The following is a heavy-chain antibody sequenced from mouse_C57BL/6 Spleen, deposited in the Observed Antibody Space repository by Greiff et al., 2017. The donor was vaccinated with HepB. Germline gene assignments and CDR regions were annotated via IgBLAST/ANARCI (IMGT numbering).Heavy chain of an antibody. Sequence: VKLQESGAELVRPGASVTLSCKASGYTFTDYEMHWVKQTPVHGLEWIGAIDPETGGTAYNQKFKGKAILTADKSSSTAYMELRSLTSEDSAVYYCTKSLLPAYYFDYWGQGTTLTVSS. D-gene: IGHD6-2*01. V-gene: IGHV1-15*01. CDR2: IDPETGGT. CDR1: GYTFTDYE. CDR3: TKSLLPAYYFDY. J-gene: IGHJ2*01.